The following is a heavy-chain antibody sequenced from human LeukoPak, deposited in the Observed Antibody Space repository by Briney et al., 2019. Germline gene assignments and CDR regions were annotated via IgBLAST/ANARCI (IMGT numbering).Heavy chain of an antibody. J-gene: IGHJ4*02. CDR1: GGTFSSYA. Sequence: ASVKVSCKASGGTFSSYAISWVRQAPGQGLEWMGRIIPILGIANYAQKFQGRVTITADKSTSTAYMELSSLRSEDTAVYYCARVSTYYYDSSGYYRFDYWGQGTLVTVSS. CDR3: ARVSTYYYDSSGYYRFDY. V-gene: IGHV1-69*04. CDR2: IIPILGIA. D-gene: IGHD3-22*01.